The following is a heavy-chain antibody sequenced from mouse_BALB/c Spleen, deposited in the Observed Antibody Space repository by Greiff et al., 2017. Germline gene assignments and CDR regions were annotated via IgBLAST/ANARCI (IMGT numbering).Heavy chain of an antibody. CDR1: GYTFTDYW. J-gene: IGHJ4*01. D-gene: IGHD2-3*01. Sequence: QVHVKQPGAELVMPGASVKMSCKASGYTFTDYWMHWVKQRPGQGLEWIGAIDTSDSYTSYNQKFKGKATLTVDESSSTAYMQLSSLTSEDSAVYYCARYGGYYVVDYWGQGTSVTVSS. V-gene: IGHV1-69*01. CDR2: IDTSDSYT. CDR3: ARYGGYYVVDY.